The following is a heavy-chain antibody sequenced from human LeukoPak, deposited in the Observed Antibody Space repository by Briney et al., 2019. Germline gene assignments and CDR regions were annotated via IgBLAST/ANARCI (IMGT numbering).Heavy chain of an antibody. CDR1: GFTFSSYA. CDR3: ARDRPYGDYVGGFDS. J-gene: IGHJ4*02. Sequence: GGSLRLSCAASGFTFSSYAMSWVRQAPGKGLEWVAVTWDDGTSKNYADSVKGRFTISRDTSKKTIYLQMNSLRAEDTAVYYCARDRPYGDYVGGFDSWGQGTLVTVSS. D-gene: IGHD4-17*01. V-gene: IGHV3-33*08. CDR2: TWDDGTSK.